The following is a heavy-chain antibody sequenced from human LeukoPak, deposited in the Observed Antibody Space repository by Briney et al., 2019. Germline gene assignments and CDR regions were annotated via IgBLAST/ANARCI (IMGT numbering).Heavy chain of an antibody. J-gene: IGHJ4*02. CDR3: ARAPGFSSGWWDY. V-gene: IGHV4-59*02. Sequence: SETFSLTCTVSGCSGSSYYGRWIRQPTGNLPDRIGYIYYSGMTNYNPSLKSRVTISVETSKNQFSLKLSSVTAADTAVYYCARAPGFSSGWWDYWGRGALVTVSS. D-gene: IGHD6-19*01. CDR2: IYYSGMT. CDR1: GCSGSSYY.